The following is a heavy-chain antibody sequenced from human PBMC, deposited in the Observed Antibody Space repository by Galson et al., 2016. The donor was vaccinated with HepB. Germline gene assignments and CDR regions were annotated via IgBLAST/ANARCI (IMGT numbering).Heavy chain of an antibody. D-gene: IGHD6-19*01. CDR1: GGSISSSYYY. CDR3: ARQDRAGLVNF. V-gene: IGHV4-39*01. J-gene: IGHJ3*01. CDR2: IYYSGTT. Sequence: ETLSLTCTVSGGSISSSYYYWAWIRQPPGKGLDWIGSIYYSGTTHYNPSLQSRVSISVDTSKNQFSLSLTSVSAADTAMYSRARQDRAGLVNFWGQGTMVTVSS.